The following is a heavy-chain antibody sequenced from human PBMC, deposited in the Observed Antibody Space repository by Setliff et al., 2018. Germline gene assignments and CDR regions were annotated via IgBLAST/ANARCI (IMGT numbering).Heavy chain of an antibody. V-gene: IGHV5-51*01. CDR2: IYPGDSDT. CDR3: ARHFRNWYFDY. Sequence: PGESLKISCKGSGYSLTSYWIGWVRQVPGKGLEWMGIIYPGDSDTRYSPSFQGQVTISADKSISTAYLQWSSLKASDTAIYYCARHFRNWYFDYWGQGTLVTVSS. D-gene: IGHD1-1*01. J-gene: IGHJ4*02. CDR1: GYSLTSYW.